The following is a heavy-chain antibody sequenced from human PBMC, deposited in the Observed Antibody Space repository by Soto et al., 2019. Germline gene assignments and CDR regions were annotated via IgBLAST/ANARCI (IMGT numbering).Heavy chain of an antibody. J-gene: IGHJ2*01. V-gene: IGHV3-23*01. CDR1: GFTFSSYA. Sequence: EVQLLESGGGLVQPGGSLRLSCAASGFTFSSYAMSWVRQAPGKGLEWVSAISGSGGSTYYADSVKGRFTISRDNSKNTLYLQMNSLRAEDTAVYYCAKPGEGHCSGGSCYSGLPASWYFDLWGRGTLVTVSS. CDR2: ISGSGGST. CDR3: AKPGEGHCSGGSCYSGLPASWYFDL. D-gene: IGHD2-15*01.